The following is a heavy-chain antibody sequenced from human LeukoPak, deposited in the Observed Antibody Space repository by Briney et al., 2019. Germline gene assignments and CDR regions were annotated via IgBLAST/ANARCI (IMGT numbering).Heavy chain of an antibody. CDR3: TRVRGYSYGYGDY. CDR2: IRSKAYGGTT. J-gene: IGHJ4*02. Sequence: GRSLRLSCTAAGFSFGDYAMSWVRQAPGKGLGWVGFIRSKAYGGTTEYAASVKGRFSISRDDSKSIAYLQMNSLKTEDTAVYYCTRVRGYSYGYGDYWGQGTLVTISS. D-gene: IGHD5-18*01. CDR1: GFSFGDYA. V-gene: IGHV3-49*04.